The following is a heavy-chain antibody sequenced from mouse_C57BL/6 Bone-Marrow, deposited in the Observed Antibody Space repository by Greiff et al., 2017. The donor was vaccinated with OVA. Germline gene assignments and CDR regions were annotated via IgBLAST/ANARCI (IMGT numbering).Heavy chain of an antibody. CDR2: INPNNGGT. CDR3: ARGEGSLLRHFDV. CDR1: GYTFTDYY. V-gene: IGHV1-26*01. J-gene: IGHJ1*03. D-gene: IGHD2-1*01. Sequence: EVQLQQSGPELVKPGASVKISCKASGYTFTDYYMNWVKQSHGKSLEWIGDINPNNGGTSYNQKFKGKATLTVDKSSSTAYMELRSLTSEDSAVYYCARGEGSLLRHFDVWGTGTTVTISS.